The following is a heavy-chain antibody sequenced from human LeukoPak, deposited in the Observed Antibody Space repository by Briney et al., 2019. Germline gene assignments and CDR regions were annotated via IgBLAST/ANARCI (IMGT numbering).Heavy chain of an antibody. V-gene: IGHV1-46*01. J-gene: IGHJ4*02. CDR2: INPSGGST. D-gene: IGHD6-19*01. Sequence: ASVKVSCKASGYTFTSYYMHWVRQAPGQGLEWMGIINPSGGSTSYAQKFQGRVTMTRDTSTSTVYMELSSLRSEDTAVYYCARDLYRYSSGREPDYWGQGTLVTASS. CDR3: ARDLYRYSSGREPDY. CDR1: GYTFTSYY.